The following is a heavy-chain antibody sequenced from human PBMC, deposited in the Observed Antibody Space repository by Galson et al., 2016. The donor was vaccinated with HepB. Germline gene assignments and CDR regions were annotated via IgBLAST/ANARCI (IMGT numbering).Heavy chain of an antibody. CDR1: GASVSSNNYY. CDR3: ARGTRYNWNYLDY. V-gene: IGHV4-34*01. Sequence: ETLSLTCTVSGASVSSNNYYWNWIRQPPGKGLKWIGEVNHSGSTNYNPSLKTRATVSLDTSETQFSLNLTSVTAADTAVYYCARGTRYNWNYLDYWGQGNLVTVSS. CDR2: VNHSGST. J-gene: IGHJ4*02. D-gene: IGHD1-20*01.